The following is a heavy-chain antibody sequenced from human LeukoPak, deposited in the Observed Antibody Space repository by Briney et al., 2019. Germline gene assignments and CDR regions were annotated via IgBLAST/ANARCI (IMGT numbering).Heavy chain of an antibody. Sequence: ASLKVSCKASGYTFTNFGISWVRQAPGQGLEWMGWISAYNGNTDYAQNLQGRVTMTTDTSTSTAYMELRSLRSDDTAVYYCARSGVVWFLDLWGRGTLVTVSS. CDR1: GYTFTNFG. D-gene: IGHD1-26*01. V-gene: IGHV1-18*01. J-gene: IGHJ2*01. CDR3: ARSGVVWFLDL. CDR2: ISAYNGNT.